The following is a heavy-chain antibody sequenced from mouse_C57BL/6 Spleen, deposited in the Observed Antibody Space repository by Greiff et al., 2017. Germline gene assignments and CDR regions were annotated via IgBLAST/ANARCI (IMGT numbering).Heavy chain of an antibody. D-gene: IGHD1-1*01. Sequence: VQLQQSGAELVRPGASVKLSCKASGYTFTDYYINWVKQRPGQGLEWIARIYPGSGNTSYNEKFKGKATLTAEKSSRPAYMQLSSLTSEDSAVYFCARGYYGSSSTCAMDYWGQGTSVTVSS. V-gene: IGHV1-76*01. CDR1: GYTFTDYY. J-gene: IGHJ4*01. CDR2: IYPGSGNT. CDR3: ARGYYGSSSTCAMDY.